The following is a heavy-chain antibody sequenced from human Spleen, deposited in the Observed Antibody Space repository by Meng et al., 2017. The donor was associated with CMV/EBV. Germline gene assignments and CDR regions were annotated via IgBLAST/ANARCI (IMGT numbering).Heavy chain of an antibody. Sequence: GGSLRLSCAASGFTFDDYAMHWVRQAPGKGLEWVSGITWNSGSIDYADSVKGRFTISRDNAKNSLYVQMNSLRAEDTALYYCAKEAYCSSTSCYAGRGAFDIWGQGTMVTVSS. CDR1: GFTFDDYA. J-gene: IGHJ3*02. D-gene: IGHD2-2*01. CDR3: AKEAYCSSTSCYAGRGAFDI. CDR2: ITWNSGSI. V-gene: IGHV3-9*01.